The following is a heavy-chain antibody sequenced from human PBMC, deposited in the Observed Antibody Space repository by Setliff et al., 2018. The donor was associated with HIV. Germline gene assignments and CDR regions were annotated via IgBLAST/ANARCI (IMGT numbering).Heavy chain of an antibody. D-gene: IGHD4-17*01. CDR2: IYVTGSS. V-gene: IGHV4-59*01. Sequence: SETLSLTCTVSVGSISTYYWSWIRQPPGKGLEWIASIYVTGSSDNNPSLKSRVTLSVDTSKHQFSLKLSSVTAADTAVYYCARVQMAYAAFDVWGQGTMVTVSS. CDR1: VGSISTYY. J-gene: IGHJ3*01. CDR3: ARVQMAYAAFDV.